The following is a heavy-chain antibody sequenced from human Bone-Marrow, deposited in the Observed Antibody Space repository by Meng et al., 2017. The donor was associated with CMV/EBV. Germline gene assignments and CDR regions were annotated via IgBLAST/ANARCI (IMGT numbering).Heavy chain of an antibody. J-gene: IGHJ6*02. CDR3: ARDFGRVVPAASPGYYGMDV. CDR1: GGALDNYA. Sequence: SVKVSCKPPGGALDNYAFSWVRQAPGQGLEWVGAIMPIFGTPLYAQSFQDRVTITADKSTSTAYMELSSLRSEDTAVYYCARDFGRVVPAASPGYYGMDVWGQGTTVTVSS. V-gene: IGHV1-69*06. D-gene: IGHD2-2*01. CDR2: IMPIFGTP.